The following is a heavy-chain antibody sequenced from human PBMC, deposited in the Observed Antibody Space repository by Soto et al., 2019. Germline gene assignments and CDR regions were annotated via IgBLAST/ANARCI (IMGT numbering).Heavy chain of an antibody. V-gene: IGHV3-23*01. CDR2: ISGSGGST. J-gene: IGHJ4*02. Sequence: GGSLRLSCAASGFTFSSYAMSWVRQAPGKGLEWVSAISGSGGSTYYADSVKGRFTISRDNSKNTLYLQMNSLRAEDTAVYYCAKAVVPAAICPYTGCGYWGQGTLVTVSS. CDR1: GFTFSSYA. CDR3: AKAVVPAAICPYTGCGY. D-gene: IGHD2-2*01.